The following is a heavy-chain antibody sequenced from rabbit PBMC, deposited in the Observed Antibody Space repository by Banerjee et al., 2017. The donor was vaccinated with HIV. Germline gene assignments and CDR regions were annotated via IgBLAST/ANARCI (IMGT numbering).Heavy chain of an antibody. CDR1: GFSFSSNHW. Sequence: QEQLEESGGDLVKPEGSLTLTCTASGFSFSSNHWIWWVRQAPGKGLEWIACIYAGSSGSTYYASWAKGRSTISKTSSTTVTLQMTSLTAADTATYFCARSYIGVGYVRLDLWGPGTLVTVS. CDR3: ARSYIGVGYVRLDL. CDR2: IYAGSSGST. J-gene: IGHJ3*01. V-gene: IGHV1S45*01. D-gene: IGHD6-1*01.